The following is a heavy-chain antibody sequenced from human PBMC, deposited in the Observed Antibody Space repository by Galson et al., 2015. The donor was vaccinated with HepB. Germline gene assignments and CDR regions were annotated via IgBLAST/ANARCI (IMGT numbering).Heavy chain of an antibody. J-gene: IGHJ1*01. CDR3: ANPPAPAPFQH. Sequence: SLRLSCAASGFTFSSYAMSWVRQAPGKGLEWVSAISGSGGSTYYADSVKGRFTISRDNSKNTLYLQMNSLRAEDTAVYYCANPPAPAPFQHWGQGTLVTVSS. V-gene: IGHV3-23*01. CDR1: GFTFSSYA. CDR2: ISGSGGST.